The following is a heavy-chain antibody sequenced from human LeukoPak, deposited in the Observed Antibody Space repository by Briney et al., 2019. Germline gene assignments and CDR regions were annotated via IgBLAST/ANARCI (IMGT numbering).Heavy chain of an antibody. CDR2: ISYDESNK. V-gene: IGHV3-30-3*01. D-gene: IGHD6-13*01. Sequence: PGRSLRLSCAASGFTFSSYTMHWVRQAPGKGLEWVAVISYDESNKYYADSVKGRFTISRDNSKNTLYLQMNSLRAEDTAVYYCARDSSRYSSSSDYWGQGTLVTVSS. CDR3: ARDSSRYSSSSDY. J-gene: IGHJ4*02. CDR1: GFTFSSYT.